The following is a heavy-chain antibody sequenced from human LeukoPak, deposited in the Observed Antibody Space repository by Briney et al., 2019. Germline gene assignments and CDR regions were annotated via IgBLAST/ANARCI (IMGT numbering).Heavy chain of an antibody. D-gene: IGHD3-22*01. Sequence: KAGESLKISCVTSGYDFPSYYIAWGRQMPGKGPEWMGVIFPGDSDTRYNPAFKGQVTMSVDTSVDTAYLQWSSLKASDAAMYFCAKCRDYYDSSGFYTYDVWGHGTRVIV. V-gene: IGHV5-51*01. CDR3: AKCRDYYDSSGFYTYDV. CDR2: IFPGDSDT. CDR1: GYDFPSYY. J-gene: IGHJ3*01.